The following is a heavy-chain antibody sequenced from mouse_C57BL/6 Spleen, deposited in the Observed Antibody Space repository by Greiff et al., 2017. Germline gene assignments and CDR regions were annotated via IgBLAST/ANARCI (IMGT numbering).Heavy chain of an antibody. CDR2: IYPGDGDT. CDR3: ARWGVTTVVATRYFDV. J-gene: IGHJ1*03. Sequence: VQLQQSGPELVKPGASVKISCKASGYAFSSSWMNWVKQRPGKGLEWIGRIYPGDGDTNYNGKFKGKATLTADKSSSTAYMQLSSLTSEYSAVYFCARWGVTTVVATRYFDVWGTGTTVTVSS. D-gene: IGHD1-1*01. CDR1: GYAFSSSW. V-gene: IGHV1-82*01.